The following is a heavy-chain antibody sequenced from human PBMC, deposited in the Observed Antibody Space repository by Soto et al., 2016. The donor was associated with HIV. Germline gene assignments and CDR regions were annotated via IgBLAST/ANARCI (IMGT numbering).Heavy chain of an antibody. J-gene: IGHJ6*02. CDR3: AREHYGGNSNYYYAMDT. CDR1: GYTFTDYY. V-gene: IGHV1-2*02. D-gene: IGHD4-17*01. Sequence: QVQLVQSGAEVKKPGASVKVSCKASGYTFTDYYIHWVRQAPGQGLEWMGWIIPNSGATNYAQNFQGRVTMTSITSITTAYMDLSRLRSDDTAVYYCAREHYGGNSNYYYAMDTWGQGTTVTVSS. CDR2: IIPNSGAT.